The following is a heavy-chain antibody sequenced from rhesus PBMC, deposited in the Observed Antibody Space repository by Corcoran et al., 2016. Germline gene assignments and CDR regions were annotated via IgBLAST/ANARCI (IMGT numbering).Heavy chain of an antibody. D-gene: IGHD3-34*01. Sequence: QVQLQESGPGLVKPSETLSLTCAVSGGSVSSSNWWSWIRQPPGKGLEWIGYIRGGRGITHYHPSLKSPVTISTDTSKNQFSLKLNSVTAPDTAVYYCARDRGSFVDFDCWGQGVLVTVSS. V-gene: IGHV4-65*01. CDR2: IRGGRGIT. CDR1: GGSVSSSNW. J-gene: IGHJ4*01. CDR3: ARDRGSFVDFDC.